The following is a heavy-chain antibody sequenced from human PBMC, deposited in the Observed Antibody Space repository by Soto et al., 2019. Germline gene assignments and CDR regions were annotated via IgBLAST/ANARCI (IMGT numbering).Heavy chain of an antibody. V-gene: IGHV3-7*01. J-gene: IGHJ3*02. Sequence: PGGSLRLSCAASGFRFSDYSMNWVRQAPGRGLEWVSYIKQDGSEKYYVDSVKGRFTISRDNAKNSLYLQMNSLRAEDTAVYYCAREGGWSVVVPAAIPDAFDIWGQGTMVTVSS. D-gene: IGHD2-2*01. CDR1: GFRFSDYS. CDR3: AREGGWSVVVPAAIPDAFDI. CDR2: IKQDGSEK.